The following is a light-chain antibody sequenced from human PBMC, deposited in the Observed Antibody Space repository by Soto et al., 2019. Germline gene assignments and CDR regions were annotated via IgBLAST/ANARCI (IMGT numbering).Light chain of an antibody. Sequence: DIQMTQSPSTLSGSVGDRVTITCRASQTISSWLAWYQQKPGKAPKLLIYKASTLKSGVPSRFSGSGSGTEFTLTISSLQPDDFPTYYCQHYNSYSEAFGQGTKADIK. CDR2: KAS. V-gene: IGKV1-5*03. J-gene: IGKJ1*01. CDR3: QHYNSYSEA. CDR1: QTISSW.